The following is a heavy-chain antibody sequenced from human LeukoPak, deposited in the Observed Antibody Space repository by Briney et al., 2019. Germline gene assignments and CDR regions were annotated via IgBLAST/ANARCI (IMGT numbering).Heavy chain of an antibody. J-gene: IGHJ2*01. CDR3: DQTYLDF. Sequence: PSETLSLTCTVSGGSNSGYWWSWIRQPAGKGLEWIGRIYSSGSATYNPSLKGRISMSVDTSKNQFSLKLSSVTAADTAVYYGDQTYLDFWGRGTLVTVSS. D-gene: IGHD2-2*01. V-gene: IGHV4-4*07. CDR2: IYSSGSA. CDR1: GGSNSGYW.